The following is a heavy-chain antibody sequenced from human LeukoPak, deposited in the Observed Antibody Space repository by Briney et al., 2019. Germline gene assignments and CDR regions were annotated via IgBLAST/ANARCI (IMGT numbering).Heavy chain of an antibody. V-gene: IGHV4-59*11. D-gene: IGHD3-22*01. CDR2: IYYSGST. J-gene: IGHJ4*02. CDR1: GGSISSHY. Sequence: PSETLSLTCTVSGGSISSHYWSWIRQPPGKGLEWIGYIYYSGSTNYNPSLKSRVTISVDTSKNQFSLKLSSVTAADTAVYYCARDDDSSGYWGVFDYWGQGTLVTVSS. CDR3: ARDDDSSGYWGVFDY.